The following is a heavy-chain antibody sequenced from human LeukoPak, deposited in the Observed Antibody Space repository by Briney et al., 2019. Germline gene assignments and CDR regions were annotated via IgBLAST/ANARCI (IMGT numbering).Heavy chain of an antibody. CDR1: GFTFSSYS. V-gene: IGHV3-21*01. CDR3: ARDVGASAPDAFDI. J-gene: IGHJ3*02. CDR2: ISSSSSYI. Sequence: GGSLRLSCAASGFTFSSYSMNWVRQAPGKGLEWVSSISSSSSYIYYADSVKGRFTISRDNAKNSLYLQMNNLRAEDTDVYYCARDVGASAPDAFDIWGQGTMVTVSS. D-gene: IGHD1-26*01.